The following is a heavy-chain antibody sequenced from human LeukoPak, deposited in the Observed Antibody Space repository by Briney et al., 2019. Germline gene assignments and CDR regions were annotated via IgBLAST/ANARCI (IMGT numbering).Heavy chain of an antibody. V-gene: IGHV3-48*01. J-gene: IGHJ4*02. CDR1: GFTFSSSG. Sequence: GGSLRLSCTASGFTFSSSGMNWVRQAPGKGLEWVSFIGTNSRTTYYGDSVKGRFTISRDNAKNSLYLQMDSLRAEDAAVYYCAKDFLIDPLWGQGTLVTVSS. D-gene: IGHD2-21*01. CDR3: AKDFLIDPL. CDR2: IGTNSRTT.